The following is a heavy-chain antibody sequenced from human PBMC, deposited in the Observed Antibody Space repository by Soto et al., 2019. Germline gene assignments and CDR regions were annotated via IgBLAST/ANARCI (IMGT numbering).Heavy chain of an antibody. J-gene: IGHJ4*02. CDR3: ARGSVAGRRFDY. D-gene: IGHD6-19*01. CDR1: GYTFTSYA. CDR2: INAGNGNT. V-gene: IGHV1-3*01. Sequence: ASVKVSCKTSGYTFTSYAMHWVRQAPGQRLEWMGWINAGNGNTKYSQKFQGRVTMTRDTSTSTVYMELSSLRSEDTAVYYCARGSVAGRRFDYWGQGTLVTVSS.